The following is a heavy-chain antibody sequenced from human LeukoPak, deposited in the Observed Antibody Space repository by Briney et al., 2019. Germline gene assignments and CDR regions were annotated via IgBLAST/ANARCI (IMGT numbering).Heavy chain of an antibody. CDR3: AKKVRGPSHPLDV. J-gene: IGHJ4*02. CDR2: INPEKRDT. V-gene: IGHV1-2*02. Sequence: ASVKVSCKASGYTFTGYAIHWVRQAPGQGLEWMGWINPEKRDTGYAHKFQGRVTMTSDTSISTAYMELSSLRSGDTAVYYCAKKVRGPSHPLDVWGQGTLVTVSS. D-gene: IGHD5-12*01. CDR1: GYTFTGYA.